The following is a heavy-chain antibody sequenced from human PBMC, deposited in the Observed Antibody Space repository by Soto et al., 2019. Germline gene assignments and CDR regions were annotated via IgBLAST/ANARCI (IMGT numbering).Heavy chain of an antibody. CDR3: ARPWDRGFDS. CDR1: GFTFSDHY. Sequence: EVQLVESGGGLVQPGGSLRLSCAASGFTFSDHYMEWVRQAPGKGLEWVGRIRHKADSYTTEYAASVKGRFTISRDDSKNSLYLQRNNLKTEDTAVYYCARPWDRGFDSWGQGTLVTVSS. V-gene: IGHV3-72*01. D-gene: IGHD1-26*01. J-gene: IGHJ5*01. CDR2: IRHKADSYTT.